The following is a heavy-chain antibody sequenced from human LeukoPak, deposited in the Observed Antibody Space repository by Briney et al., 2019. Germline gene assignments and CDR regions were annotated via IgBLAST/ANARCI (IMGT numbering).Heavy chain of an antibody. Sequence: ETLSLTCTASGGSISSYYWSWIRQPPGKGLEWIGYIYYSGSTNYNPSLKSRVTISVDTSKNQFSLKLSSVTAADTAVYYCARAYDHGPNDYWGQGTLVTVSS. CDR1: GGSISSYY. D-gene: IGHD4-17*01. V-gene: IGHV4-59*01. CDR2: IYYSGST. J-gene: IGHJ4*02. CDR3: ARAYDHGPNDY.